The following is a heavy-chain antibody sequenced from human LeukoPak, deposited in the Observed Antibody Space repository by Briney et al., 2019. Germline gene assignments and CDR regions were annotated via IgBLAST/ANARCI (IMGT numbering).Heavy chain of an antibody. CDR2: INVDGST. V-gene: IGHV3-66*01. J-gene: IGHJ4*02. CDR1: GFSVSNNY. Sequence: GGSLRLSCAASGFSVSNNYMSWVRQAPGKGLEWVSLINVDGSTSYADSVKGRFTISRDDSKNTVLLQMNSLRVDDTAVYYCARDGGSFGYDYFDFWGQGNLVSVSS. CDR3: ARDGGSFGYDYFDF. D-gene: IGHD2-15*01.